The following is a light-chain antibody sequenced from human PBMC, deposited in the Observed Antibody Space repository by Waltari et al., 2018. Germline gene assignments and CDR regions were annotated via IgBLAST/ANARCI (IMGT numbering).Light chain of an antibody. CDR1: QSVNNN. V-gene: IGKV3-15*01. CDR3: QQYHKWPPFT. CDR2: GAS. J-gene: IGKJ2*01. Sequence: EIVMTQSPATLSVSPGDRAPLSCRASQSVNNNLAWYQQRPGQAPRLLIYGASTRATGVPARFSGSGSGTEFALSISGLQSEDFAVYYCQQYHKWPPFTFGQGTKL.